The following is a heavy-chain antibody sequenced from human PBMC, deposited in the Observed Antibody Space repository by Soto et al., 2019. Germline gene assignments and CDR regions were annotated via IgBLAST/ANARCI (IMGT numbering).Heavy chain of an antibody. Sequence: NPSETLSLTCAVYGGSFSGYYWSWIRQPPGKGLEWIGEINHSGSTNYNPSLKSRVTISVDTSKNQFSLKLSSVTAADTAVYYCALYYYGSGSYYNVPSSQSWFDPWDQGTLVTVSS. CDR1: GGSFSGYY. J-gene: IGHJ5*02. V-gene: IGHV4-34*01. CDR3: ALYYYGSGSYYNVPSSQSWFDP. CDR2: INHSGST. D-gene: IGHD3-10*01.